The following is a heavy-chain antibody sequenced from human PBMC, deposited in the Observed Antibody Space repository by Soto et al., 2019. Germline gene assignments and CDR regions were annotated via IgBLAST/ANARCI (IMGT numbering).Heavy chain of an antibody. CDR2: ISSSGSTI. V-gene: IGHV3-11*01. J-gene: IGHJ6*02. CDR3: AWEYSGYSSGWDFYYGMDV. Sequence: GGSLRLSCAASGFTFSDYYMSWIRQAPGKGLEWVSYISSSGSTIYYADSVKGRFTISRDNAKNSLYLQMNSLRAEDTAVYYCAWEYSGYSSGWDFYYGMDVWGQGTTVTVSS. CDR1: GFTFSDYY. D-gene: IGHD6-19*01.